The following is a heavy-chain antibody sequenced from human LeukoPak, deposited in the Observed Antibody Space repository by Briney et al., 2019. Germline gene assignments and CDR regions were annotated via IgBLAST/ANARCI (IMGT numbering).Heavy chain of an antibody. D-gene: IGHD4-17*01. Sequence: GGSLRLSCAASGFTLRSYWMHWVRQAPGKGLVWVSRIDRDGSSTSYADSVKGRLTISRDNAKNTLYLQMNSLRAEDTAVYYCAREGDYGENYYYYYYMDVWGKGTTVTVSS. CDR1: GFTLRSYW. CDR3: AREGDYGENYYYYYYMDV. CDR2: IDRDGSST. J-gene: IGHJ6*03. V-gene: IGHV3-74*01.